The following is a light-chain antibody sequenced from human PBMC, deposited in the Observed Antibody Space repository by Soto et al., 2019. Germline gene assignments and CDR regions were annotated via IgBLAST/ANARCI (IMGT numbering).Light chain of an antibody. V-gene: IGKV1-9*01. J-gene: IGKJ4*01. CDR3: QQVKSYPLT. CDR2: FAF. CDR1: QGISSY. Sequence: DIKLTQSPSFLSASVGDRVTITCRASQGISSYLAWHQQKPGIVPKFLIYFAFTLQSGVPSRFSGSGSGTEFTLTISSLLPEDFATYYCQQVKSYPLTFGGGTKVEIK.